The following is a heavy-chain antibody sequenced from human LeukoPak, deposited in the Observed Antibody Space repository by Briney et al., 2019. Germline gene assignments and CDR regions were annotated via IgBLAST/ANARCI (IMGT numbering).Heavy chain of an antibody. CDR1: GFTFSSYE. CDR3: AKDDAWLRFGE. V-gene: IGHV3-48*03. Sequence: QTGGSLRLSCAASGFTFSSYEMNWVRQAPGKGLEWVSYISSSGSTIYYADSVKGRFTISRDNSKNTLYLEVISLTAEDTAVYYCAKDDAWLRFGEWSQGTLVTVSS. J-gene: IGHJ4*02. D-gene: IGHD3-10*01. CDR2: ISSSGSTI.